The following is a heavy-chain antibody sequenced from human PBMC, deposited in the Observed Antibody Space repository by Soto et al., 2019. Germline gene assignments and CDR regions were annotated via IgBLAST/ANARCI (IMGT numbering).Heavy chain of an antibody. V-gene: IGHV1-58*01. CDR2: IVVGSGNT. CDR3: AADLSSVWLQLDY. Sequence: SVKVSCKASGFTFTSSAVQWVRQARGQRLEWIGWIVVGSGNTNYAQKFQERVTITRDMSTSTAYMELSSLRSEDTAVYYCAADLSSVWLQLDYWGQGTLVTVSS. CDR1: GFTFTSSA. J-gene: IGHJ4*02. D-gene: IGHD5-12*01.